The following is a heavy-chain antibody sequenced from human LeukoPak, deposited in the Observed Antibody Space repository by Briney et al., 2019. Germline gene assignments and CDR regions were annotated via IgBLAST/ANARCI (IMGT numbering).Heavy chain of an antibody. CDR2: ISGSGYYS. J-gene: IGHJ3*02. V-gene: IGHV3-23*01. CDR1: EFTFDNYA. CDR3: ARAQTSSGYPDAFDI. Sequence: PGGSLRLSCAASEFTFDNYAMSWVRQAPGKGLEWVSVISGSGYYSYYADSVKGRFTVSRDNSKNTLYLQMNSLRAEDTAVYYCARAQTSSGYPDAFDIWGQGTMVTVSS. D-gene: IGHD3-22*01.